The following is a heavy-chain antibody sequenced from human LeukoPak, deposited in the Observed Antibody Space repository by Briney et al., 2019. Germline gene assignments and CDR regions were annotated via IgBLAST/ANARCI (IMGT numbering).Heavy chain of an antibody. CDR2: INHSGST. CDR1: GGSFSGYY. CDR3: AGVAATDDAFDI. V-gene: IGHV4-34*01. Sequence: SETLSLTCAVYGGSFSGYYWSWIRQPPGKGLEWIGEINHSGSTNYNPSLKSRVTISVDRSKNQFSLKLSSVTAADTAVYYCAGVAATDDAFDIWGQGTMVTVSS. D-gene: IGHD2-15*01. J-gene: IGHJ3*02.